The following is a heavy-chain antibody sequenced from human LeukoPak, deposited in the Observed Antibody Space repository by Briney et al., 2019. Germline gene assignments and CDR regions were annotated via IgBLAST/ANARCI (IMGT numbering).Heavy chain of an antibody. V-gene: IGHV3-30*04. CDR1: GFTFDKYS. CDR2: ISYDGKNK. Sequence: GGSLRLSCAASGFTFDKYSIHWVRQAPGKGLEWVAVISYDGKNKYYADSVKGRFTISRDNSKNTLYLQMNSLRAEDTAVYYCAKDARVRGVITLDYWGQGTLVTVSS. J-gene: IGHJ4*02. CDR3: AKDARVRGVITLDY. D-gene: IGHD3-10*01.